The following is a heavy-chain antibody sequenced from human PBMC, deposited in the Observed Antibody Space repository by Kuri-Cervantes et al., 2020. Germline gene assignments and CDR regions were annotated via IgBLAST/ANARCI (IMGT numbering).Heavy chain of an antibody. V-gene: IGHV1-69*13. CDR1: GGTFSSYA. Sequence: SVKVSCKASGGTFSSYAISWVRQAPGQGLEWMGGIIPIFGTANYAQKFQGRVTITADESTSTAYMELSSLRSEDTAVYYCAREGNHCSSTSCAIYYGMDVWGQGTTVTVSS. CDR3: AREGNHCSSTSCAIYYGMDV. CDR2: IIPIFGTA. J-gene: IGHJ6*02. D-gene: IGHD2-2*01.